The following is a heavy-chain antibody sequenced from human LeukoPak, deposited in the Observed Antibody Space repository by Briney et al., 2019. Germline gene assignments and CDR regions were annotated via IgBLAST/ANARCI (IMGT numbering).Heavy chain of an antibody. CDR1: GYTFTDYY. CDR2: IIPNSGGT. CDR3: ARGPAAALFDY. V-gene: IGHV1-2*06. Sequence: ASVKVSCKASGYTFTDYYFHWVRQAPGQGLEWMGRIIPNSGGTNCAQKFQGRVTMTRDTSISTTYMELSSLRSDDTAVYYCARGPAAALFDYWGQGTLVTVSS. D-gene: IGHD6-13*01. J-gene: IGHJ4*02.